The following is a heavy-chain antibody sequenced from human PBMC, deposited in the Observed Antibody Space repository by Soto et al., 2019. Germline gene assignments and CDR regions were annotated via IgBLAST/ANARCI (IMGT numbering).Heavy chain of an antibody. CDR3: AKVCVFTIRVVFDY. D-gene: IGHD3-3*01. CDR2: ITGSGDST. CDR1: GFTFSSYA. V-gene: IGHV3-23*01. J-gene: IGHJ4*02. Sequence: EVQLLESGGGLVQPGGSLRLSCAASGFTFSSYAMSWVRQAPGKGLEWVSAITGSGDSTYYADSAKGRFTVSRDNSKNTLYLQMNSLRAEDTAVYYCAKVCVFTIRVVFDYWGLGTMVTVSS.